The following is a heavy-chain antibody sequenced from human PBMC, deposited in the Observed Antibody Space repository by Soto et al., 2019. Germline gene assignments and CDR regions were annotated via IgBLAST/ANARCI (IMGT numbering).Heavy chain of an antibody. D-gene: IGHD5-12*01. Sequence: SSETLSLTCTVSGGSISSYYWSWIRQPPGKGLEWIGYIYYSGSTNYNPSLKSRVTISVDTSKNQFSLKLSSVTAADTAVYYCAGAGYSGYDFSYYYMDVWGKGTTVTVSS. CDR3: AGAGYSGYDFSYYYMDV. CDR2: IYYSGST. J-gene: IGHJ6*03. V-gene: IGHV4-59*01. CDR1: GGSISSYY.